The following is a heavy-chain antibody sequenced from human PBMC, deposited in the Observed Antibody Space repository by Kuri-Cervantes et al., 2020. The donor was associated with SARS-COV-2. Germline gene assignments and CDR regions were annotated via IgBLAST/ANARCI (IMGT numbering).Heavy chain of an antibody. CDR1: GFTFSSYS. D-gene: IGHD3-3*01. Sequence: GGSLRLSCAASGFTFSSYSMNWVRQAPGKGLEWVSSISSSSSYIYYADSVKGRFTVSRDNSKNTLYLQMNSLRAEDTAVYYCARGPHNTIFGVVRGYYFDYWGQGTLVTVSS. V-gene: IGHV3-21*01. J-gene: IGHJ4*02. CDR2: ISSSSSYI. CDR3: ARGPHNTIFGVVRGYYFDY.